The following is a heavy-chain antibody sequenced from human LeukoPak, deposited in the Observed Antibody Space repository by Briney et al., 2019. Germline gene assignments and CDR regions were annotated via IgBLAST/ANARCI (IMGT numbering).Heavy chain of an antibody. Sequence: PSPTLSLTCTVSGRSISIGDYYWSWIRQPPGKGLEWIGYIYYSGSTYYNPSLKKRVTISVDSSKNQFSLKLSSVTAADTAVYYCARITGPYDAFDIWGQGTMVTVSS. D-gene: IGHD1-20*01. CDR3: ARITGPYDAFDI. CDR1: GRSISIGDYY. J-gene: IGHJ3*02. CDR2: IYYSGST. V-gene: IGHV4-30-4*01.